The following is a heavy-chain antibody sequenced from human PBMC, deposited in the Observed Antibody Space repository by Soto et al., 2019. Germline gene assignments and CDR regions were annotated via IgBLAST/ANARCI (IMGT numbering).Heavy chain of an antibody. V-gene: IGHV4-30-2*01. CDR2: IYDSGST. D-gene: IGHD3-22*01. J-gene: IGHJ6*02. Sequence: PSETLSLTCAVSGDSISRGGYSWTWIRQPPGKALEWIGNIYDSGSTSYNPSLKSRVTMSVDTSKNQFSLRLTSVTAADTAVYYCARDYYDSSGSREKDPYGMDVWGQGTTVTVSS. CDR3: ARDYYDSSGSREKDPYGMDV. CDR1: GDSISRGGYS.